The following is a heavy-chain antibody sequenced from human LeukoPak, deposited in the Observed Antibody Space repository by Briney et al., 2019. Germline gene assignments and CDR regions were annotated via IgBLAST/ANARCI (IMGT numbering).Heavy chain of an antibody. CDR2: INSDGSST. CDR3: ARDAPGNTALDY. J-gene: IGHJ4*02. CDR1: GFTFSIYW. D-gene: IGHD5-18*01. V-gene: IGHV3-74*01. Sequence: GSLRLSRAASGFTFSIYWMHWVRQPTGKGLVWVSRINSDGSSTSYADSVKGRFTISRDNAKNTLYLQMNSLRVEDTALYYCARDAPGNTALDYWGQGSLVTVSS.